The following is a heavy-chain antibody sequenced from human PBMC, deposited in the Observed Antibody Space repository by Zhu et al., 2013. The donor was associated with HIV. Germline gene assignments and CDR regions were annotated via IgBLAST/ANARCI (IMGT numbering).Heavy chain of an antibody. J-gene: IGHJ4*02. CDR3: ARGRVVGAASPADF. CDR1: GYTFTDYY. D-gene: IGHD1-26*01. CDR2: INPNSANT. Sequence: EVKKPGASVKVSCKASGYTFTDYYMHWVRQAPGQGLEWMGWINPNSANTGYAQKFQGRVTMTRDTSISTAYMELSSLTSDDTAVYYCARGRVVGAASPADFWGRGTMVTVSS. V-gene: IGHV1-2*02.